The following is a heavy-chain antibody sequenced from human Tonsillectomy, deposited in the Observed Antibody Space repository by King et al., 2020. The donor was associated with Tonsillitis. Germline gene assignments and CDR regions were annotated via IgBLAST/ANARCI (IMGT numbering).Heavy chain of an antibody. D-gene: IGHD3-3*01. V-gene: IGHV4-39*01. CDR2: IYYSGSS. CDR3: ARHNFADFWSGYPYFDY. CDR1: GGSISSSSYY. Sequence: QMQLQESGPGLVKPSETLSLTCTVSGGSISSSSYYWGWIRQPPGQGLEWIGNIYYSGSSYYNPSLKSRVTISVDTSKNQFSLKLSSVTAADTAVYYCARHNFADFWSGYPYFDYWGQGTLVPVSS. J-gene: IGHJ4*02.